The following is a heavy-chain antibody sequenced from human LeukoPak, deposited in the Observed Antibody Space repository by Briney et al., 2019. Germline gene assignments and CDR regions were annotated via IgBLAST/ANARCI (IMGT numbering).Heavy chain of an antibody. J-gene: IGHJ5*02. Sequence: PSQTLSLTCSVSGVSISDYYWTWFRQPAGKGLEWIGRIYISGSTNYNPSLKSRVIMSIDTSRNQLSLKLTSLTAADTAVYYCATAFDGRGILALDPWGQGTLVTVSS. CDR3: ATAFDGRGILALDP. CDR1: GVSISDYY. CDR2: IYISGST. V-gene: IGHV4-4*07. D-gene: IGHD2/OR15-2a*01.